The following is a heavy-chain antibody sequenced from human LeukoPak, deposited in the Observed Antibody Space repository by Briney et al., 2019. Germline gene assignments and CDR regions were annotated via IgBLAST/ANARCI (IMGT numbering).Heavy chain of an antibody. D-gene: IGHD5-18*01. V-gene: IGHV3-48*01. J-gene: IGHJ4*02. Sequence: PGGSLRLSCAASGFTFSSNGMNWVRQAPGKGLEWVSYISATGGTIYYADSVKGRFTISRDNAKNSLYLQMNSLRAEDTAVYYCASGGYSYGQTTLDYWGQGTLVTVSS. CDR3: ASGGYSYGQTTLDY. CDR1: GFTFSSNG. CDR2: ISATGGTI.